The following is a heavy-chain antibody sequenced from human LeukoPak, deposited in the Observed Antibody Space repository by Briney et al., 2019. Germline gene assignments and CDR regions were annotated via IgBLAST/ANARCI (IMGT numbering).Heavy chain of an antibody. V-gene: IGHV1-18*01. D-gene: IGHD2-2*01. CDR2: ISAYNGNT. CDR1: GYTFTSYG. Sequence: ASVKVSCKASGYTFTSYGISWVRQAPGQGLEWMGWISAYNGNTNYAQKLQGRVTMTTDTSTSTAYMELRSLRSDDTAVCYCARAGYCSSTSCYSEYFQHWGQGTLVTVSS. J-gene: IGHJ1*01. CDR3: ARAGYCSSTSCYSEYFQH.